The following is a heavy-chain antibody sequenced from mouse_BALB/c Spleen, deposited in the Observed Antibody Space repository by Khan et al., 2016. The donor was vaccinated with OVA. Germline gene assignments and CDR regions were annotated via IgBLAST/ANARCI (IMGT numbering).Heavy chain of an antibody. CDR2: INTYTGEP. Sequence: QIQLVQSGPELKKPGETVKISCKASGFTLTNYGMSWVKQAPGKGLKWMGWINTYTGEPTNADDFKGRFAFSLETSASAAYLQINNLKNEDTATYCCARKNYSYDRYFDVWGAGTTVTVSS. V-gene: IGHV9-3-1*01. CDR3: ARKNYSYDRYFDV. D-gene: IGHD2-12*01. J-gene: IGHJ1*01. CDR1: GFTLTNYG.